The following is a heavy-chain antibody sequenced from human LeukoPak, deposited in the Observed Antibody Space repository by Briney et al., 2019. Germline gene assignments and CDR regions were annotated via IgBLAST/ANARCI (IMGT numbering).Heavy chain of an antibody. CDR3: ANQYPG. J-gene: IGHJ4*02. Sequence: GGSPRLSCAASGFTFSTHAMAWVRQAPGKGLDWVSAISGDGGTTYYADSVKGRFTISRDNPKNTLYLQINSLRAEDTAVYYCANQYPGWGQGTLVTVSS. CDR2: ISGDGGTT. V-gene: IGHV3-23*01. D-gene: IGHD4-11*01. CDR1: GFTFSTHA.